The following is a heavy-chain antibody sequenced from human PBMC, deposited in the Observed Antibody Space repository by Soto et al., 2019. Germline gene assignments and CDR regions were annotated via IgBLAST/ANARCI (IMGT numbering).Heavy chain of an antibody. Sequence: QVQLVQSGAEVRKPGSSVTVSCKASGGTFSNYAISWVRQAPGQGLEWMGGIIPIVGTGSYAQKFQGRVTIPADEPTPTAYMERSSLRFEATAVYYCARVVILVQPPSPHYYYHMDVGGPGPRSPSP. V-gene: IGHV1-69*01. CDR3: ARVVILVQPPSPHYYYHMDV. CDR2: IIPIVGTG. J-gene: IGHJ6*02. D-gene: IGHD2-21*01. CDR1: GGTFSNYA.